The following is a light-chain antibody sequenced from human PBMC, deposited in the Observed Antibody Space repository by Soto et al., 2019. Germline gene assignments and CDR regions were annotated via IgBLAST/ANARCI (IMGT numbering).Light chain of an antibody. V-gene: IGKV1-39*01. CDR1: QTIYNY. J-gene: IGKJ1*01. Sequence: DIQMTQSPSSLSASVGDRVTITCRASQTIYNYLNWYQQRPGEAPRLLIYSASSLQSGVPSKFSGSGSGTDFTLTISGLQPEDFALYFCQQSYTSPPTFGQGTNV. CDR3: QQSYTSPPT. CDR2: SAS.